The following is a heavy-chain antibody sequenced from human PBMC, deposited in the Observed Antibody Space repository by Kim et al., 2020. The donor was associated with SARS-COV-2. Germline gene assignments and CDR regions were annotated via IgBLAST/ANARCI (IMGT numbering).Heavy chain of an antibody. CDR1: GYTLTELS. CDR3: ATGSITIFGVVPRYGMDV. J-gene: IGHJ6*02. Sequence: ASVKVSCKVSGYTLTELSMHWVRQATGKGLEWMGGFDPEDGETIYAQKFQGRVTMTEDTSTDTAYMELSSLRSEDTAVYYCATGSITIFGVVPRYGMDVWGQGTTVTVSS. D-gene: IGHD3-3*01. V-gene: IGHV1-24*01. CDR2: FDPEDGET.